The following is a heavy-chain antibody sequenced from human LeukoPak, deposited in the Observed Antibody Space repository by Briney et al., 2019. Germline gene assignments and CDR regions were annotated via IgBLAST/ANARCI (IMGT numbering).Heavy chain of an antibody. CDR3: ARIGIRWDDRGGDY. J-gene: IGHJ4*02. CDR1: GYIFITYA. Sequence: ASVKVSCKASGYIFITYAMHWVRQAPGQRLEWMGWINAGNGDTKSSQKLQGRVTMTTDTSTSTAYMELRSLRSDDTAVYYCARIGIRWDDRGGDYWGQGTLVTVSS. V-gene: IGHV1-3*01. D-gene: IGHD1-1*01. CDR2: INAGNGDT.